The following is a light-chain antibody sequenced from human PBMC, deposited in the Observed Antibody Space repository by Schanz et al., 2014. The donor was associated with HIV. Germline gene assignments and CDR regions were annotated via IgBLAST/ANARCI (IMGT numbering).Light chain of an antibody. J-gene: IGKJ4*01. CDR1: QVVSSNF. Sequence: EIVLTQSPGTLSLSPGERATLSCRASQVVSSNFLAWYQQKPGRAPRLLIYGASIRATGIPDRFSGSGSGTDFTLTISSLQAEDVAVYYCQQYYNRPLTFGGGTKVEVK. CDR2: GAS. V-gene: IGKV3-20*01. CDR3: QQYYNRPLT.